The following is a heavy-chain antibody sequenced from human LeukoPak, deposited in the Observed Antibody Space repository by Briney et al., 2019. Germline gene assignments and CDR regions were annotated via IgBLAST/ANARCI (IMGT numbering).Heavy chain of an antibody. D-gene: IGHD1-26*01. CDR1: GYSISSGYY. CDR3: AGEVTWVVGATCVFDY. J-gene: IGHJ4*02. CDR2: IYHSGST. V-gene: IGHV4-38-2*02. Sequence: SETLSLTCTVSGYSISSGYYWGWIRQPPGKGLEWIGSIYHSGSTYYNPSLKSRVTISVDTSKNQFSLKLSSVTAADTAVYYCAGEVTWVVGATCVFDYWGQGTLVTVSS.